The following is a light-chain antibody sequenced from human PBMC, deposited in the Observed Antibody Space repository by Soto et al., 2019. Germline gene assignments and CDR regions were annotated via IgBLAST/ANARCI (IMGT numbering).Light chain of an antibody. Sequence: DIQITHAPSSLSASVVDRVTITSLASQIISGYLNWYQQKSGKAPNLLIYGASSLQSGVPSRFSGSGSGTDFTLTISSLQPEDFATYYCQKSYSSPLNFGGGTKVDIK. CDR3: QKSYSSPLN. CDR2: GAS. CDR1: QIISGY. V-gene: IGKV1-39*01. J-gene: IGKJ4*01.